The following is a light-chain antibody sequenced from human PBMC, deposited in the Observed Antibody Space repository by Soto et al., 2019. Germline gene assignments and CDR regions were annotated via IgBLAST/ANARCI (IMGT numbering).Light chain of an antibody. Sequence: QSALTQPASVSGSPGQSITISCTGTSTDIGGYDYVSWYQQHPGRAPKLLIFEVSYRPSGVSKRFSGSKSGNTASLTISGLQAEDEADYYCSSYTTTNTLVLFGGGTQLTVL. CDR3: SSYTTTNTLVL. CDR2: EVS. CDR1: STDIGGYDY. V-gene: IGLV2-14*01. J-gene: IGLJ2*01.